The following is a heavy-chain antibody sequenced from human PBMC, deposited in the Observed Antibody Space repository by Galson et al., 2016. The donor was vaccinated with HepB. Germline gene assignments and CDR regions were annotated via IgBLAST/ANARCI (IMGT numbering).Heavy chain of an antibody. CDR2: INSNGGNT. J-gene: IGHJ4*02. CDR1: GFTFRTYG. D-gene: IGHD2-15*01. CDR3: VTDPYCSGGSCRDY. V-gene: IGHV3-64D*06. Sequence: SLRLSCAASGFTFRTYGMHWVRQAPGKGLEYVSNINSNGGNTYYADSVKGRFIISRDNSKNTLYLQMSSLRADDTAVYYCVTDPYCSGGSCRDYWGQGTLITVSS.